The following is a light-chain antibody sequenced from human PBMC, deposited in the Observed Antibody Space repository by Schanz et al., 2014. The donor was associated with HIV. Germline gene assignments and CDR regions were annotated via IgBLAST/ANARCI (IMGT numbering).Light chain of an antibody. CDR3: GSCSTTNTCT. J-gene: IGLJ3*02. V-gene: IGLV2-14*03. CDR1: SGDVGSYNY. CDR2: DVT. Sequence: QSALTQPASVSGSPGQSISISCTGTSGDVGSYNYVSWYQQHPGRAPKLLVYDVTNRPSGVSNRFSGSKSGNTASLTISGLQADDEADYYCGSCSTTNTCTFGGGTQLTVL.